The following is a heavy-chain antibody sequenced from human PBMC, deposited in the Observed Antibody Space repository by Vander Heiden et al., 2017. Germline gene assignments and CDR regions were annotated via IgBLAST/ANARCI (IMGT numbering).Heavy chain of an antibody. CDR2: ISYDGSDK. D-gene: IGHD3-16*02. V-gene: IGHV3-30*18. CDR1: GFTFSNHG. J-gene: IGHJ4*02. CDR3: AKDYYGYIWGRHRYTAIEY. Sequence: GESGGGVVQPGRSLRLSCAASGFTFSNHGMHRVRQAPGKGLAWVAVISYDGSDKYHADSVQGRFTISRDNSKTMVYLEMNKLGAEDTAVYFCAKDYYGYIWGRHRYTAIEYWGQGALVTVSS.